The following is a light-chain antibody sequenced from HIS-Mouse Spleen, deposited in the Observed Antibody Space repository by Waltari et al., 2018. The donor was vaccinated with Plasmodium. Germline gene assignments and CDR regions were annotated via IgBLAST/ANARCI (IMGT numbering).Light chain of an antibody. J-gene: IGLJ3*02. CDR3: CSYAGSSTNWV. Sequence: LTQPASVSGSPGQSITISCTGTSSDVGSYNLVSWYQQHPGKAPKLMIYEGSKRPSGVSNRFSGSKSGNTASLTISGLQAEDEADHYCCSYAGSSTNWVFGGGTKLTVL. V-gene: IGLV2-23*01. CDR1: SSDVGSYNL. CDR2: EGS.